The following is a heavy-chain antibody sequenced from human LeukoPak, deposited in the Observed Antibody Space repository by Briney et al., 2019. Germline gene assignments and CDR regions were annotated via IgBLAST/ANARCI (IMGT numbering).Heavy chain of an antibody. CDR2: IIPIFGTA. Sequence: SVKVSCKASGGTFSSYAISWVRQAPGQGLEWMGGIIPIFGTANYAQKFQGRVTITADESTSTAYMELSSLRSEDTAVYYCARHPGYCSGGSCYYYYYYAMDVWGKGTTVTVSS. CDR3: ARHPGYCSGGSCYYYYYYAMDV. CDR1: GGTFSSYA. D-gene: IGHD2-15*01. V-gene: IGHV1-69*13. J-gene: IGHJ6*04.